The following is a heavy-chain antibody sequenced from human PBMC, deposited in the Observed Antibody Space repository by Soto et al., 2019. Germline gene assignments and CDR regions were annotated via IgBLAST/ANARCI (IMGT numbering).Heavy chain of an antibody. J-gene: IGHJ3*02. D-gene: IGHD3-22*01. Sequence: SETLSLTCAVYGGSFSGYYWSWIRQPPGKGLEWIGEINHSGSTNYNPSLKSRVTISVDTSKNQFSLKLSSVTAADTAVYYCARGPIHITMIGDGAFDIWGQGTMVTVSS. V-gene: IGHV4-34*01. CDR3: ARGPIHITMIGDGAFDI. CDR2: INHSGST. CDR1: GGSFSGYY.